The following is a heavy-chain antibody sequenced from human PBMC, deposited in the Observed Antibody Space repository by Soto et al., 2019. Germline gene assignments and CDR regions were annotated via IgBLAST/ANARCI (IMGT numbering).Heavy chain of an antibody. Sequence: EVQLLESGGGLVQPGGSLRLSCAASGFTFSSYAMSWVRQAPGKGLEWVSAISGSGGSTYYADSVKGRFTISRDNSKNTLYLEMNSLRAEDTAVYYWGKVTVTTRGARSPPLDYWGQGTLVTVSS. CDR2: ISGSGGST. J-gene: IGHJ4*02. D-gene: IGHD3-10*01. V-gene: IGHV3-23*01. CDR1: GFTFSSYA. CDR3: GKVTVTTRGARSPPLDY.